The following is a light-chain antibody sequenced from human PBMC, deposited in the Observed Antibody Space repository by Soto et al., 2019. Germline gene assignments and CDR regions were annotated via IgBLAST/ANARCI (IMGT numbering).Light chain of an antibody. J-gene: IGKJ4*01. CDR1: HRVSSN. V-gene: IGKV3-15*01. Sequence: EIVMTQSPATLSVSPGERSTLSCRASHRVSSNLAWYQQKPGQAPRLLIYGASTRATGIPARFSGSGSGTEFTLTISSLQSEDSAVYYCQQYKNWLALTFGGGTKVDIK. CDR3: QQYKNWLALT. CDR2: GAS.